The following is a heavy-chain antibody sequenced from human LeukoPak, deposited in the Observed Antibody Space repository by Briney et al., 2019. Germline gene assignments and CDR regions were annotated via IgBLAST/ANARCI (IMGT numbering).Heavy chain of an antibody. CDR3: ARVGSGSFSRYFDY. J-gene: IGHJ4*02. CDR2: IIPIFGTA. D-gene: IGHD3-10*01. V-gene: IGHV1-69*05. Sequence: SVKVSCKASGGTFSSYAISWVRQAPGQGLEWMGGIIPIFGTANYAQKFQGRVTMTRDTSISTAYMELSRLRSDDTAVYYCARVGSGSFSRYFDYWGQGTLVTVSS. CDR1: GGTFSSYA.